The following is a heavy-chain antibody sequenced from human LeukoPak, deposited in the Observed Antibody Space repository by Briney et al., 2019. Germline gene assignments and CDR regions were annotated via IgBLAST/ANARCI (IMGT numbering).Heavy chain of an antibody. D-gene: IGHD6-13*01. CDR3: AKDIGAAAAEHGYFDY. Sequence: GGSLRLSCAASGFTFDDCAMHWVRQAPGKGLEWVSGISWNSGSIGYADSVKGRFTISRDSAKNSLYLQMNSLRAEDTALYYCAKDIGAAAAEHGYFDYWGQGTLVTVSS. CDR1: GFTFDDCA. CDR2: ISWNSGSI. J-gene: IGHJ4*02. V-gene: IGHV3-9*01.